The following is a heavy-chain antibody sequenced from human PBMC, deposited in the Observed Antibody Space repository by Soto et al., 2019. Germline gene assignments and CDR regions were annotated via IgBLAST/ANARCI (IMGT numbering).Heavy chain of an antibody. Sequence: QVQLVQSGAEVKKPGSSMKVSCKASGGTFSSYAISWVRQAPGQGLEWMGGIIPIFGTANYAQKFQGRVTITADESTSTAYMELSSLRSEDTAVYYCARGTAMVSGGDYYGMDVWGQGTTVTVSS. CDR1: GGTFSSYA. J-gene: IGHJ6*02. CDR2: IIPIFGTA. CDR3: ARGTAMVSGGDYYGMDV. D-gene: IGHD5-18*01. V-gene: IGHV1-69*01.